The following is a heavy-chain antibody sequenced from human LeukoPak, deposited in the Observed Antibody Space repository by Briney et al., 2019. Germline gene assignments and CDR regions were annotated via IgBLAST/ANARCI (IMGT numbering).Heavy chain of an antibody. CDR3: ARLIDYYFDY. CDR2: INSDGSST. CDR1: GFTFSHYW. Sequence: PGGSLRLSCAASGFTFSHYWIHWVRQAPGKGLVWVSRINSDGSSTSYADSVKGRFTISRDNAKNTLYLQMNSLRAEDTGLYYCARLIDYYFDYWGQGTPVTVSS. V-gene: IGHV3-74*01. J-gene: IGHJ4*02. D-gene: IGHD3-16*01.